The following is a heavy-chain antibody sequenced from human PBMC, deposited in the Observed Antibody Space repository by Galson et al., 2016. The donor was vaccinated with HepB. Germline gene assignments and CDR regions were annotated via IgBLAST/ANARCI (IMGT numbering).Heavy chain of an antibody. Sequence: QSGAEVKKPGESLKISCKSSTHTFNTYWIGWVRQMPGKGLEWMGIIYPGDSDTRYSPSFQGQVIISADKSISTAYLQWSSLQASDTAMYYCARSSAYISGCFDYWGQGTLVTVSS. J-gene: IGHJ4*02. CDR1: THTFNTYW. CDR3: ARSSAYISGCFDY. V-gene: IGHV5-51*01. D-gene: IGHD3-22*01. CDR2: IYPGDSDT.